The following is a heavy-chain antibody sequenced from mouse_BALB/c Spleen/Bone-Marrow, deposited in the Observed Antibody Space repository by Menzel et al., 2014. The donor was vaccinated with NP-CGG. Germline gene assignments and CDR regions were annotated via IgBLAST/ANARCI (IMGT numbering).Heavy chain of an antibody. CDR1: GYTFSSYW. V-gene: IGHV1-9*01. J-gene: IGHJ2*01. Sequence: VQLQQSGTELMKPGASMKISCKATGYTFSSYWIEWVKQRPGHGLEWIGEILPGSGSTNYNEKFKGKATFTADTSSKTAYMQLSSLTSEDSAVYYCARTKYRYDGHFDYWGQGTTLTVSS. D-gene: IGHD2-14*01. CDR2: ILPGSGST. CDR3: ARTKYRYDGHFDY.